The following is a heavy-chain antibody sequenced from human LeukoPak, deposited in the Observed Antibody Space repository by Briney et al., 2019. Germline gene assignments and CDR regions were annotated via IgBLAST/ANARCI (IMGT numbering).Heavy chain of an antibody. Sequence: PGGSLRLSCAASGFTLDYFAMNWVRQAPGKGPEWVSYISRTSSVIYYADSVKGRFTVSRDNGEQSLYLQMNSLRVEDTALYYCARDGYNWADFWGQGTLVTVSS. D-gene: IGHD5-24*01. CDR2: ISRTSSVI. CDR3: ARDGYNWADF. CDR1: GFTLDYFA. V-gene: IGHV3-48*01. J-gene: IGHJ4*02.